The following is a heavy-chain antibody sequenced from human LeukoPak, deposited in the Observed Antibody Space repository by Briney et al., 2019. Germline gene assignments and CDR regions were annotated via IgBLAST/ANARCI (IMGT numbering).Heavy chain of an antibody. V-gene: IGHV3-43D*03. CDR1: GFTFDDYA. Sequence: GGSLRLSCAASGFTFDDYAMHWVRQAPGKGLEWVSLISWDGGSTYYADPVKGRFTISRDNSKNSLYLQMNSLRAEDTALYYCAKGESLVVPAAPFDYWGQGTLVTVSS. J-gene: IGHJ4*02. CDR2: ISWDGGST. CDR3: AKGESLVVPAAPFDY. D-gene: IGHD2-2*01.